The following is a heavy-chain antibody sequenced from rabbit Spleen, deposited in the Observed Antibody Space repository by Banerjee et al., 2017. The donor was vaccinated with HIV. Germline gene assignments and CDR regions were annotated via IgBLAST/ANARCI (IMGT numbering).Heavy chain of an antibody. CDR3: ARDAAGREDFNL. J-gene: IGHJ4*01. V-gene: IGHV1S45*01. CDR2: LDASGPGT. Sequence: QEQLVESGGGLVKPGGTLTLTCKASGVDFSSGFCICWVRQAPGKGLELIACLDASGPGTWYASWVNGRFTISKTSSTTVTLQMTSLTAADTATYFCARDAAGREDFNLWGPGTLVTVS. CDR1: GVDFSSGFC. D-gene: IGHD4-2*01.